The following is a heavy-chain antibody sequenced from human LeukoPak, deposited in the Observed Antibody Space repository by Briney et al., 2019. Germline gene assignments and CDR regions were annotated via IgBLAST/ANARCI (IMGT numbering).Heavy chain of an antibody. Sequence: SETLSLTCTVSGASIRSSSHYWGWIRQPPGKGLEWLGSIYYTGNTYYNPSLKSRVTISVHTSKNQFSLILTSVTAADTAVYYXXXXXIXWXGEPQYYEYWGQGSLVTVSS. D-gene: IGHD3-10*01. V-gene: IGHV4-39*01. CDR2: IYYTGNT. CDR3: XXXXIXWXGEPQYYEY. CDR1: GASIRSSSHY. J-gene: IGHJ4*02.